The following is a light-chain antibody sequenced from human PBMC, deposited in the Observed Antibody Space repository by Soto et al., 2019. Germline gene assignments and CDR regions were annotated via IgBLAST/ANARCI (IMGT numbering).Light chain of an antibody. Sequence: QSVLTQPPSASGTPGQRVTISCFGSSSNIGSSAVNWYQQLPGTAPKLLIYRNNERPSGVTDRFSGSKSGTSASLAISGLQSEDEADYYCAAWDDSLNGYVFGTGTKLTVL. V-gene: IGLV1-44*01. CDR1: SSNIGSSA. CDR3: AAWDDSLNGYV. J-gene: IGLJ1*01. CDR2: RNN.